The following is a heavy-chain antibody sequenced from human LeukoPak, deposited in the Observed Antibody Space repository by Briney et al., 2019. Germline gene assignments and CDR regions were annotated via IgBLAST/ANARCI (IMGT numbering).Heavy chain of an antibody. CDR3: ARVYNWNGEYGMDV. V-gene: IGHV7-4-1*02. J-gene: IGHJ6*02. D-gene: IGHD1-20*01. CDR2: INTNTGNP. Sequence: GASVKVSCKASGYTFTSYAMNWVRQAPGQGLEWIGWINTNTGNPTYAQGFTGRFVFSLDTSVSTAYLQISSLKAEDTAVYYCARVYNWNGEYGMDVWGQGTTVTVSS. CDR1: GYTFTSYA.